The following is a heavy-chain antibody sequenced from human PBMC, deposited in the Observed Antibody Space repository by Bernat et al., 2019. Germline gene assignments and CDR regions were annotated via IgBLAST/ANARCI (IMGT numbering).Heavy chain of an antibody. CDR2: ISWNSGSI. D-gene: IGHD3-22*01. CDR1: GFTFDDYA. V-gene: IGHV3-9*01. J-gene: IGHJ4*02. CDR3: AKDSYYYDSSGYLHY. Sequence: EVQLVESGGGLVQPGRSLRLSCAASGFTFDDYAMHWVRQAPGKGLEWVSGISWNSGSIGYADSVKGRFTISRDNAKNSLYPQMNSLRAEDTALYYCAKDSYYYDSSGYLHYWGQGTLVTVSS.